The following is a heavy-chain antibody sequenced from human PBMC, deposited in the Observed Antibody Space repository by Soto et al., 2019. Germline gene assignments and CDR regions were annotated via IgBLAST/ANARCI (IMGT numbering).Heavy chain of an antibody. CDR1: GFTFGGHP. CDR2: LSAGGTVT. J-gene: IGHJ4*02. D-gene: IGHD2-15*01. Sequence: PGGSLRLSCEASGFTFGGHPMSWVRQAPGEGLQWVSTLSAGGTVTYYAESVQGRFTISRDNFKNMVYLQMGSLRAEDTARYYCVQMIYSCGGLYSRLGYWGQGTLVTVSS. V-gene: IGHV3-23*01. CDR3: VQMIYSCGGLYSRLGY.